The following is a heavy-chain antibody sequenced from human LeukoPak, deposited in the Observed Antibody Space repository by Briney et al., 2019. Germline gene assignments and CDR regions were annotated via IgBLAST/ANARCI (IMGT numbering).Heavy chain of an antibody. Sequence: GASVKVSCKTSGYTFTSYDINWVRQAAGQGLEWMGWMNPNSGNTGYAQRFQGRVTMTRDTSISTAYMELSSLRSEDTAVYYCASSTTNYYDSSGSHFDYWGQGTLVTVSS. D-gene: IGHD3-22*01. CDR2: MNPNSGNT. J-gene: IGHJ4*02. CDR1: GYTFTSYD. V-gene: IGHV1-8*01. CDR3: ASSTTNYYDSSGSHFDY.